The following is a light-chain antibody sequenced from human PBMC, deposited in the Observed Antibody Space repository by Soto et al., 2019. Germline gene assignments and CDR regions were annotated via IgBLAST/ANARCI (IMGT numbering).Light chain of an antibody. Sequence: EVVLTQSPGTLSLSPGERATLSCRASQSVSNNYLAWYQQKPGQSPKLLIFGSSDRATGIPDRFSGSGSGTDFTLTISRLEPEXXXVYXCXQXGSSPPYTFGQGTKLEIK. CDR3: XQXGSSPPYT. V-gene: IGKV3-20*01. CDR1: QSVSNNY. J-gene: IGKJ2*01. CDR2: GSS.